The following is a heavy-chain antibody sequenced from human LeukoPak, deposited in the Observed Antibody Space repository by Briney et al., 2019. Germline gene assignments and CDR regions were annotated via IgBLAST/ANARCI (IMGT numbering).Heavy chain of an antibody. CDR3: AKAESGWETDGFDI. CDR2: ISYDGSNK. CDR1: GFTFSGSA. D-gene: IGHD6-19*01. V-gene: IGHV3-30*04. J-gene: IGHJ3*02. Sequence: GGSLKLSCAASGFTFSGSAMHWVRQAPGKGLEWVAVISYDGSNKCYADSVKGRFTISRDNSKNTLYLQMNSLRAEDTAVYYCAKAESGWETDGFDIWGQGTMVTVSS.